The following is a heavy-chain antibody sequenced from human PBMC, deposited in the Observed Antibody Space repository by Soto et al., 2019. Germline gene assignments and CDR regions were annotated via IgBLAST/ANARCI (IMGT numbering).Heavy chain of an antibody. CDR1: GFTFSSYW. CDR2: IKQDGSEK. Sequence: GGSLRLSCAASGFTFSSYWMSWVRQAPGKGLEWVANIKQDGSEKYYVDSVKGRFTISRENAKNSMYLQMNNLRAEDTAVYYCANYAGYSSGWHDYWGQGTLVTVSS. CDR3: ANYAGYSSGWHDY. D-gene: IGHD6-19*01. V-gene: IGHV3-7*01. J-gene: IGHJ4*02.